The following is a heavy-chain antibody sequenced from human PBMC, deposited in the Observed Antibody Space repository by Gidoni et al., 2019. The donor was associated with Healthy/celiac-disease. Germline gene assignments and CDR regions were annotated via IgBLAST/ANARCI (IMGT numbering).Heavy chain of an antibody. CDR3: ARLAVAGDHGVDY. CDR1: GGSFSGYY. CDR2: INHSGST. D-gene: IGHD6-19*01. J-gene: IGHJ4*02. Sequence: QVQLQQWGAGLLKPSETLSLTCAVYGGSFSGYYCSWIRQPPGKGLEWIGEINHSGSTNYNPSLKSRVTISVDTSKNQFSLKLSSVTAADTAVYYCARLAVAGDHGVDYWGQGTLVTVSS. V-gene: IGHV4-34*01.